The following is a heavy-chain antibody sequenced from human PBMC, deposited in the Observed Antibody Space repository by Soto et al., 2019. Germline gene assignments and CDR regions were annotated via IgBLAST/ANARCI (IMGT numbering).Heavy chain of an antibody. Sequence: PSETLSLTCAVSGDSISSDDYSWSWIRQPPGRGLEWIGYIYYSGSTYYNPSLKSRVTISVDTSKNQFSLKLSSVTAADTAVYYCARRGSGSYSDYWGQGTLVTVSS. D-gene: IGHD3-10*01. J-gene: IGHJ4*02. V-gene: IGHV4-30-2*03. CDR1: GDSISSDDYS. CDR2: IYYSGST. CDR3: ARRGSGSYSDY.